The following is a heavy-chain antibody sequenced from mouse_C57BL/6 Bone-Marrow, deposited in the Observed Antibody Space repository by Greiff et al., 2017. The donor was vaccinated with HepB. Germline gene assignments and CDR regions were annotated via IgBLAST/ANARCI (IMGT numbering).Heavy chain of an antibody. Sequence: VKLMESGPGLVAPSQSLSITCTVSGFSLTSYAISWVRQPPGKGLEWLGVIWTGGGTNYNSALKSRLSISKDNSKSQVFLKMNSLQTDDTARYYCARNGATTVVAYWYFDVWGTGTTVTVSS. D-gene: IGHD1-1*01. CDR1: GFSLTSYA. CDR2: IWTGGGT. V-gene: IGHV2-9-1*01. CDR3: ARNGATTVVAYWYFDV. J-gene: IGHJ1*03.